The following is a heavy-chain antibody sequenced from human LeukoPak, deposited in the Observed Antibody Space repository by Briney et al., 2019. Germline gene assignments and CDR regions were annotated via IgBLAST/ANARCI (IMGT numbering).Heavy chain of an antibody. J-gene: IGHJ6*02. Sequence: PGGSLRLSCAASGFTFNTYTMNWVRQAPGKGLEWVSYISGSSGIIGYADSVRGRFTISRDNAKNSLYLQMSNLRAEDTAVYFCARGGGLDVWGQGATVTVSS. V-gene: IGHV3-48*01. D-gene: IGHD3-16*01. CDR2: ISGSSGII. CDR1: GFTFNTYT. CDR3: ARGGGLDV.